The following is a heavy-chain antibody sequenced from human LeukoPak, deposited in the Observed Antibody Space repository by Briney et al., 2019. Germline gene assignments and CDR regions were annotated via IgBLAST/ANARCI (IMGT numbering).Heavy chain of an antibody. J-gene: IGHJ4*02. CDR3: ARAHYYGSGSYYLYYFDY. V-gene: IGHV3-30*04. D-gene: IGHD3-10*01. CDR2: ISYDGSNK. Sequence: GGSLRLSCAASGFTFSSYAMHWVRQAPGKGLEWVAVISYDGSNKYYADSVKGRFTISRDNSKNTLYLQMNSLRAEDTAVYYCARAHYYGSGSYYLYYFDYWGQGTLVTVSS. CDR1: GFTFSSYA.